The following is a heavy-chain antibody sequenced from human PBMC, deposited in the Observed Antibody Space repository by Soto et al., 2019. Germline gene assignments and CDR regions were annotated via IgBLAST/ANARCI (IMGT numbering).Heavy chain of an antibody. CDR3: ARRANGDFDY. Sequence: GGSLRLSCAASGFTFSSYGMHWVRQAPGKGLEWVAVISYDGSKKYYADSVKGRFTISRDNAKNTLYLQMNSLRAEDTTVYYCARRANGDFDYWGQGTLVTVSS. CDR2: ISYDGSKK. D-gene: IGHD4-17*01. J-gene: IGHJ4*02. CDR1: GFTFSSYG. V-gene: IGHV3-30*03.